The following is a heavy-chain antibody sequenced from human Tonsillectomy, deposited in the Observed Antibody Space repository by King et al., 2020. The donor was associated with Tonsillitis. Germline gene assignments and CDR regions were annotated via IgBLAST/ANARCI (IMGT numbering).Heavy chain of an antibody. V-gene: IGHV5-51*01. J-gene: IGHJ6*02. D-gene: IGHD3-10*01. CDR2: IYPDDSNT. CDR1: GYSFASYW. CDR3: ASGWFGETYIRAXTENYYXDVMXV. Sequence: QLVQSGAEMKKPGESLKISCKGSGYSFASYWIGWVRQTPGKGLEWMGIIYPDDSNTRYSPSFQGQVTISVDKSISTAYLQWNSLQASDTATYYCASGWFGETYIRAXTENYYXDVMXVWGQGTRVTVSS.